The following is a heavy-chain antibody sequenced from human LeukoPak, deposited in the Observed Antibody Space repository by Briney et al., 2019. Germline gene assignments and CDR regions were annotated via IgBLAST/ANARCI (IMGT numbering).Heavy chain of an antibody. D-gene: IGHD5-18*01. CDR3: ARLGYGNGRVNWFDP. J-gene: IGHJ5*02. CDR1: GGSISSSINY. V-gene: IGHV4-39*01. CDR2: TKYGAST. Sequence: SETLSLTCTVSGGSISSSINYWAWIRQPPGKGLEWIATTKYGASTFYTPSLRSRVTISVDTSKNQFSLKVNSVTAADTAVYYCARLGYGNGRVNWFDPWGQGNLVTVSS.